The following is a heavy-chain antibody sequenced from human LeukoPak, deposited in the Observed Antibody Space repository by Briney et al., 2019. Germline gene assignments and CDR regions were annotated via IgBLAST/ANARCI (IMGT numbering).Heavy chain of an antibody. CDR2: INHSGST. Sequence: SETLSLTCAVYGGSFSGYYWSWIRQPPGKGLEWIGEINHSGSTNYNPPLKSRVTISVDTSKNQFSLKLSSVTAADTAVYYCARRGSYRYTRTPFDYWGQGTLVTVSS. CDR1: GGSFSGYY. J-gene: IGHJ4*02. V-gene: IGHV4-34*01. CDR3: ARRGSYRYTRTPFDY. D-gene: IGHD3-16*02.